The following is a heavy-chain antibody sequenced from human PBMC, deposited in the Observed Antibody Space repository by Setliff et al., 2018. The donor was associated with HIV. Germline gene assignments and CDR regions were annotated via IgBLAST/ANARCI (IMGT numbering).Heavy chain of an antibody. J-gene: IGHJ4*02. D-gene: IGHD5-18*01. CDR3: AKKGDSNSYGWIDY. Sequence: GGSLRLSCVASGFSFKNAWMAWVRQAPGKGLEWVGRIKSRTDGGTTDSAASVKGRVSISRDDSTNTLFLEMNSLRAEDTAVYYCAKKGDSNSYGWIDYWGQGTLVTVSS. CDR2: IKSRTDGGTT. V-gene: IGHV3-15*01. CDR1: GFSFKNAW.